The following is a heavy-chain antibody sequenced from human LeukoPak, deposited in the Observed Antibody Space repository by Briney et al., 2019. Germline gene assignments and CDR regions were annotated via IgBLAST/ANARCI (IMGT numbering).Heavy chain of an antibody. CDR2: IKPDGSGT. CDR3: AKDAVYGSGSVDY. D-gene: IGHD3-10*01. CDR1: GFTFSNYW. V-gene: IGHV3-74*01. J-gene: IGHJ4*02. Sequence: GGSLRLSCAASGFTFSNYWMHWVRHAPGKGLVWVSRIKPDGSGTSYVDSVKGRFTISRDNAKSTLYLQMNSLGAEDTAVYYCAKDAVYGSGSVDYWGQGALVTVSS.